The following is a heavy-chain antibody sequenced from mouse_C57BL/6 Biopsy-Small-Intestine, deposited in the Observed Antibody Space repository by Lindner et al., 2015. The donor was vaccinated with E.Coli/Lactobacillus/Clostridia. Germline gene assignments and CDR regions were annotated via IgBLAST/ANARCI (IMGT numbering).Heavy chain of an antibody. J-gene: IGHJ2*01. Sequence: VQLQESGGGLVKPGGSLRLSCAASGFTFSSCAMSWVRQTPEKRLEWVATISDGGSYTYYPDNVKGQFTISRDNAKNNLYLQMSHLKSEDTAVYYCAREGLGRNYFDYWGQGTTLTVSS. CDR1: GFTFSSCA. CDR3: AREGLGRNYFDY. D-gene: IGHD3-3*01. CDR2: ISDGGSYT. V-gene: IGHV5-4*01.